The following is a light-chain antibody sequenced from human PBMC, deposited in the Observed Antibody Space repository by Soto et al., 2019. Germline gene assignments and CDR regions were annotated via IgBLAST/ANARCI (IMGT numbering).Light chain of an antibody. CDR3: QQYGGSPLYT. CDR1: QSVSSSD. Sequence: EIVLTQSPGTLSLSPGDRATLSCRASQSVSSSDLAWYQQKPGQAPRLLIYGASTRATGIPDRFSGSGSWTDFTLTISRLEPEDFAVYYCQQYGGSPLYTFGQGTKLEIK. J-gene: IGKJ2*01. V-gene: IGKV3-20*01. CDR2: GAS.